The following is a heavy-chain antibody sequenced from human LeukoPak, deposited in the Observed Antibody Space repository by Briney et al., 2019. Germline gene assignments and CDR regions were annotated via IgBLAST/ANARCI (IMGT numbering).Heavy chain of an antibody. D-gene: IGHD1-26*01. Sequence: GGSLRLSCAASGFTFSSYAMTWVRQAPGKGLEWISAVSYDITRTFYADSVKGRFAISRDNSRNTLFLQMNSLRAEDTAVYYCAKEPVGVQDYWGQGTLVTVSS. CDR3: AKEPVGVQDY. CDR1: GFTFSSYA. CDR2: VSYDITRT. V-gene: IGHV3-23*01. J-gene: IGHJ4*02.